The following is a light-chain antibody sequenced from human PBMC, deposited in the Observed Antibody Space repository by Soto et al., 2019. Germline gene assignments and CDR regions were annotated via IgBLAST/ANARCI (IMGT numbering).Light chain of an antibody. CDR2: WAS. CDR3: QQYYSLPLT. Sequence: DFVMTQSPDSLAASLGERATINCKSSQSVLYISNNKNYLAWYQHKAGQPPKLLIYWASTREYGVPDRFRGSGSGTDFTLTINNLQAEDVAVYYCQQYYSLPLTFGGGTKVEI. V-gene: IGKV4-1*01. J-gene: IGKJ4*01. CDR1: QSVLYISNNKNY.